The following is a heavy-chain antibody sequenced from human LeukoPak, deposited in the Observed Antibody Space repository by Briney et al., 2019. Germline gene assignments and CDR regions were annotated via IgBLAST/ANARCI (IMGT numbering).Heavy chain of an antibody. CDR1: GGSISSRTYY. CDR2: IFYSGNT. CDR3: ASSYYDSSGYRWFDP. Sequence: SETLSLTCTVSGGSISSRTYYWGWIRQPPGKGLEWIGSIFYSGNTYYNPSLKSRVTISVDTSKNQFSLKLSSVTAADTAVYYCASSYYDSSGYRWFDPWGQGTLVTVSS. J-gene: IGHJ5*02. D-gene: IGHD3-22*01. V-gene: IGHV4-39*07.